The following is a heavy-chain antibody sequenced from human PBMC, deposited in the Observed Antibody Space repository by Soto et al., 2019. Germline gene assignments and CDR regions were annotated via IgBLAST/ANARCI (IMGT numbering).Heavy chain of an antibody. J-gene: IGHJ5*02. Sequence: SETLSLTCAVYGGSVNGYYWNWIRQPSGKGLEWIGEINHTGGTHYNPSLKSRVTMSVDTSKNQFSLRLSSVTAADTAIYYCATRITVFGLLIPPFDPWGQGTQVTVSS. V-gene: IGHV4-34*01. CDR3: ATRITVFGLLIPPFDP. CDR2: INHTGGT. CDR1: GGSVNGYY. D-gene: IGHD3-3*01.